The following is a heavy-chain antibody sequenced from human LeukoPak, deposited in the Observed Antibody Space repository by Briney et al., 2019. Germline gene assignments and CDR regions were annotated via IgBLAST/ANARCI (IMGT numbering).Heavy chain of an antibody. D-gene: IGHD6-19*01. CDR1: GYTFNHHG. CDR2: VSCFNGDT. J-gene: IGHJ4*02. CDR3: ARDPTNTSGRYAYFDF. Sequence: ASVKDSCKASGYTFNHHGISWVRQAPGQGLEWMCWVSCFNGDTHYAQKFQGRVTMTRDTSTTTAYMELRSLRSDDTALYYCARDPTNTSGRYAYFDFWGQGTLVTVSS. V-gene: IGHV1-18*01.